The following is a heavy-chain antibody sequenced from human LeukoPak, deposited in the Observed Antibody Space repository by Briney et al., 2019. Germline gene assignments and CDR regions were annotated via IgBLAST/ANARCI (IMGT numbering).Heavy chain of an antibody. CDR1: GYSFTSYW. CDR2: IYPGDADT. V-gene: IGHV5-51*01. J-gene: IGHJ6*03. D-gene: IGHD6-13*01. CDR3: ARHAGYSSSWYAPYYYMDV. Sequence: KRGESLKMSRKGSGYSFTSYWIGWVRQMPWKGLEWMGGIYPGDADTTYSPSFQGQVTISVDKSISTAYLQWSSLKASDTAMYYCARHAGYSSSWYAPYYYMDVWGKGTTVTVSS.